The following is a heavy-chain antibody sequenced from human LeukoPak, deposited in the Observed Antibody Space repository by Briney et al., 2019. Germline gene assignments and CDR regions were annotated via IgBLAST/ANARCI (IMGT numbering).Heavy chain of an antibody. V-gene: IGHV5-51*01. J-gene: IGHJ4*02. Sequence: GESLKISCKGSGYSFTSYWNGWVRQMPGKGLEWMGIIYPGDSDTRYSPSFQGQVTISADKSISTAYLQWSSLKASDTAMYYCARGYYYGSGSYYSSLDYWGQGTLVTVSS. D-gene: IGHD3-10*01. CDR2: IYPGDSDT. CDR1: GYSFTSYW. CDR3: ARGYYYGSGSYYSSLDY.